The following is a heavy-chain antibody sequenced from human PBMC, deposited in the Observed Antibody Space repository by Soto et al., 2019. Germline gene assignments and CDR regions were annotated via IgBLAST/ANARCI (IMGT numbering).Heavy chain of an antibody. CDR1: GYAFTGYY. CDR2: INAGNGNT. CDR3: ARDYYYDSPVAFDY. Sequence: ASVKVSWKAAGYAFTGYYMHWVRQAPGQGLEWMGWINAGNGNTKYSQKFQGRVTITRDTSASTVYMELSSLRSEDTAVYYCARDYYYDSPVAFDYWGQGTLVTVSS. D-gene: IGHD3-22*01. V-gene: IGHV1-3*01. J-gene: IGHJ4*02.